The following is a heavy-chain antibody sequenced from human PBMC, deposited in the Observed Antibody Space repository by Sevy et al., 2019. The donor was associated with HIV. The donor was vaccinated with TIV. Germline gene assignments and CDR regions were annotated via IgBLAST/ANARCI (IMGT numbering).Heavy chain of an antibody. CDR2: IKQDGSEK. D-gene: IGHD6-19*01. Sequence: GESLKISCAASGFTFSSYWMSWVRQAPGKGLEWVANIKQDGSEKYYVDSVKGRFTISRDNAKNSLYLQMNSLRAEDTAVYYCASGSGSSGWYYFDYWGQGTLVTVSS. J-gene: IGHJ4*02. CDR3: ASGSGSSGWYYFDY. CDR1: GFTFSSYW. V-gene: IGHV3-7*01.